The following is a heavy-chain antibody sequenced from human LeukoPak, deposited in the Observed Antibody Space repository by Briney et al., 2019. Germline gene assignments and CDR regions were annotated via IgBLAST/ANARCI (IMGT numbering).Heavy chain of an antibody. J-gene: IGHJ6*03. CDR1: GYTFTSYD. D-gene: IGHD2-2*02. CDR3: ARTDIVVVPAAISGTVFYYYYMDV. V-gene: IGHV1-8*03. Sequence: GASVKVSCKASGYTFTSYDINWVRQAAGQGLEWMGWMNPNSGNTGYAQKFQGRVTITRNTSISTAYMELSSLRSEDTAVYYCARTDIVVVPAAISGTVFYYYYMDVWGKGTTVTVSS. CDR2: MNPNSGNT.